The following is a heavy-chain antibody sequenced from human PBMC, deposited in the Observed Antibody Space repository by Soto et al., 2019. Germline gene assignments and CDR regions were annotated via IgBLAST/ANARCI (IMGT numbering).Heavy chain of an antibody. CDR1: GFTFDDYT. Sequence: GGSLRLSCAASGFTFDDYTMHWVRQAPGKGLEWVSLISWDGGSTYYADSVKGRFTISRDNSKNSLYLQMNSLRTEDTALYYCAKGPSGALDYYYGMEVWRQGTMVTVSS. V-gene: IGHV3-43*01. CDR2: ISWDGGST. D-gene: IGHD3-10*01. CDR3: AKGPSGALDYYYGMEV. J-gene: IGHJ6*02.